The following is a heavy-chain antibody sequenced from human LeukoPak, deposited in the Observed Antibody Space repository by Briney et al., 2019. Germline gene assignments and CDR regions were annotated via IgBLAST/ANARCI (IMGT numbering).Heavy chain of an antibody. CDR3: ARGNELRYFDWPPRSDAFDI. Sequence: ASVKVSCKASGYTFTSYDINWVRRATGQGLEWMGWMNPNSGNTGYAQKFQGRVTMTRNTSISTAYMELSSLRSEDTAVYYCARGNELRYFDWPPRSDAFDIWGQGTMVTVSS. V-gene: IGHV1-8*01. CDR1: GYTFTSYD. CDR2: MNPNSGNT. D-gene: IGHD3-9*01. J-gene: IGHJ3*02.